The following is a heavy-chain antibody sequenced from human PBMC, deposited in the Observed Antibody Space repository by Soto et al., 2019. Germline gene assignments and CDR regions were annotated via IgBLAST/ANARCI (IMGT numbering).Heavy chain of an antibody. V-gene: IGHV3-30-3*01. CDR3: ATSAIVGATGPFDY. Sequence: PXVSLRLSCAASGFTFSSYAMHWVRQAPGKGLEWVAVISYDGSNKYYADSVKGRFTISRDNSKNTLYLQMNSLRAEDTAVYYCATSAIVGATGPFDYWGQGTLVTVSS. J-gene: IGHJ4*02. D-gene: IGHD1-26*01. CDR2: ISYDGSNK. CDR1: GFTFSSYA.